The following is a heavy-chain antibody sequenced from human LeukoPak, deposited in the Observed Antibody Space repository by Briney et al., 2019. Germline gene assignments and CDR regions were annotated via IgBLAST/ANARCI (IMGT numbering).Heavy chain of an antibody. CDR1: GYTFTSYG. CDR2: ISAYNGNT. V-gene: IGHV1-18*01. Sequence: ASVKVSCKASGYTFTSYGISWVRQAPGRGLEWMGWISAYNGNTNYAQKLQGRVTMTTDTSTSTAYMELRSLRSDDTAVYYCARSDSSGYYWIWDYWGQGTLVTVSS. J-gene: IGHJ4*02. CDR3: ARSDSSGYYWIWDY. D-gene: IGHD3-22*01.